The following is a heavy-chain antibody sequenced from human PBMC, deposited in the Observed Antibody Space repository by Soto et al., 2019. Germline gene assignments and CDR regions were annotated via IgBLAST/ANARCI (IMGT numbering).Heavy chain of an antibody. CDR2: ISGSGGTT. D-gene: IGHD1-7*01. Sequence: PGGSLRLSCAVSGFTFSSSVMYWVRQAPGKGLEWVSSISGSGGTTYYADSVKGRFTISRDNSKNTLYLQMNSLTAEDTAMYYCAKRSELRYFDYWGQGSLVTVSS. V-gene: IGHV3-23*01. CDR3: AKRSELRYFDY. J-gene: IGHJ4*02. CDR1: GFTFSSSV.